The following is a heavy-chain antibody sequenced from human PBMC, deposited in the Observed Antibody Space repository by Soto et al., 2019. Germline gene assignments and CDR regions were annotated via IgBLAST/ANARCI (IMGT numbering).Heavy chain of an antibody. CDR3: ARGRYCLTGRCFPNWFDS. CDR2: IYKSTTT. CDR1: GDSISTVDYF. Sequence: PSETRSLTCSVSGDSISTVDYFWAWIRQPPGQALEYIGYIYKSTTTYYNPSFESRVAISLDTSKSQFSLNVTPVTAADTAVYFCARGRYCLTGRCFPNWFDSWGQGTLVTVSS. V-gene: IGHV4-30-4*01. J-gene: IGHJ5*01. D-gene: IGHD2-15*01.